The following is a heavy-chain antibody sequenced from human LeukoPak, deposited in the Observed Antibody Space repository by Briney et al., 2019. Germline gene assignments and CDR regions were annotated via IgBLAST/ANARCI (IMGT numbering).Heavy chain of an antibody. CDR1: GFTFSNTW. Sequence: GGSLRLSCAASGFTFSNTWMSWVRQAPGKGLEFVGRIKSRADGGTTEYGAPVKGRFTISRDDSKSTLYLEMTSLKIEDTAVYYCTGDPRWELQLDYWGQGTLVTVSS. J-gene: IGHJ4*02. D-gene: IGHD2-15*01. V-gene: IGHV3-15*01. CDR3: TGDPRWELQLDY. CDR2: IKSRADGGTT.